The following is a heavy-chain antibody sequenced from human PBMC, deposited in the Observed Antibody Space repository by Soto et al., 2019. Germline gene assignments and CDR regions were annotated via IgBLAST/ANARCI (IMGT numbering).Heavy chain of an antibody. J-gene: IGHJ4*02. D-gene: IGHD6-19*01. CDR2: ISYDGSNK. CDR1: GFTFSNYG. CDR3: ANERPVASY. Sequence: GGSLRLSCAASGFTFSNYGMHWVRQAPGKGLEWVAVISYDGSNKYYADSVEGRFTISRDDSENTLYLQINSLRSEDTALFYSANERPVASYWGQGTLVTVSS. V-gene: IGHV3-30*18.